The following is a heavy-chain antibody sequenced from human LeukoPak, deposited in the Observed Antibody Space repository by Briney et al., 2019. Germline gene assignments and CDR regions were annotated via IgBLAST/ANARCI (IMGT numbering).Heavy chain of an antibody. CDR2: INPSGGST. CDR3: ATRRGYCSGGSCYTAPFDY. J-gene: IGHJ4*02. D-gene: IGHD2-15*01. Sequence: GASVKVSCKASGYTFTSYYMRWVRQAPGQGLEWMGIINPSGGSTSYAQKFQGRVTMTRDTSTSTVYMELSSLRSEDTAVYYCATRRGYCSGGSCYTAPFDYWGQGTLVTVSS. CDR1: GYTFTSYY. V-gene: IGHV1-46*01.